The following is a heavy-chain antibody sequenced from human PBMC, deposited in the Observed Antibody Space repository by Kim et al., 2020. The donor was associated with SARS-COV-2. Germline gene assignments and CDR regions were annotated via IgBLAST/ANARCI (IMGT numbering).Heavy chain of an antibody. CDR2: IWYDGSNK. V-gene: IGHV3-33*01. CDR1: GFTFSSYG. J-gene: IGHJ5*02. CDR3: ARVGSSGWYQGNWFDP. Sequence: GGSLRLSCAASGFTFSSYGMHWVRQAPGKGLEWVAVIWYDGSNKYYADSVKGRFTISRDNSKNTLYLQMNSLRAEDTAVYYCARVGSSGWYQGNWFDPWGQGTLVTVSS. D-gene: IGHD6-19*01.